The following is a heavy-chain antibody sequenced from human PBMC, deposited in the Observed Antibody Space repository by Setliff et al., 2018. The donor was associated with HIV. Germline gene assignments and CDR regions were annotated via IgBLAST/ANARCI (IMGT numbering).Heavy chain of an antibody. J-gene: IGHJ4*01. CDR2: IYTSGST. CDR3: ARVNTDLVYFDY. Sequence: SETLSLTCAVYGGSFSGYYWSWIRQHPGKGLEWIGRIYTSGSTTYNPSLKSRVTMSLDTSKNHFSLKLSSVTAADTAVYYCARVNTDLVYFDYWGHGTLVTVSS. V-gene: IGHV4-59*10. CDR1: GGSFSGYY. D-gene: IGHD5-18*01.